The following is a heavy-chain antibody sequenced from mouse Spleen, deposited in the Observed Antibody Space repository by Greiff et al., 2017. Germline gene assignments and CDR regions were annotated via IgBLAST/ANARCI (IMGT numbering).Heavy chain of an antibody. J-gene: IGHJ3*01. D-gene: IGHD3-1*01. V-gene: IGHV1-69*01. Sequence: QVQLQQPGAELVMPGASVKLSCKASGYTFTSYWMHWVKQRPGQGLEWIGELDPSASYTNYNQKFKGKATLTVDKSSSTAYMQLSSLTSEDSAVYYCARSAARATRFAYWGQGTLVTVSA. CDR3: ARSAARATRFAY. CDR2: LDPSASYT. CDR1: GYTFTSYW.